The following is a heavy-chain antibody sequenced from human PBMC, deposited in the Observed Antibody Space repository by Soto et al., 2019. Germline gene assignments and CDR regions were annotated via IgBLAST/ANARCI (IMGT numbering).Heavy chain of an antibody. D-gene: IGHD3-10*01. V-gene: IGHV4-31*03. Sequence: SETLSLTCTVSGGSISSGGYYWSWIRQHPGKGLEWIGYIYYSGSTYYNPSLKSRVTISVDTSKNQFSLKLSSVTAADTAVYYCARVVRGPDYYGSGSYYTGWFDPWGQGTLVTVSS. CDR1: GGSISSGGYY. J-gene: IGHJ5*02. CDR3: ARVVRGPDYYGSGSYYTGWFDP. CDR2: IYYSGST.